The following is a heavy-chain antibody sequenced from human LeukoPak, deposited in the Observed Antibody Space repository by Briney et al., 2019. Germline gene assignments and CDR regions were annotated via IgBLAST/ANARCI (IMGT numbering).Heavy chain of an antibody. CDR2: INPNSGGT. J-gene: IGHJ4*02. V-gene: IGHV1-2*02. CDR1: GYTFTGYY. CDR3: ARLTNDDFWSGYYS. Sequence: PEASVKVSCKASGYTFTGYYMHWVRQAPGQGLEWMGWINPNSGGTNYAQKFQGRVTMTRDTSISTAYMELSRLRSDDTAVYYCARLTNDDFWSGYYSWGQGTLVTVSS. D-gene: IGHD3-3*01.